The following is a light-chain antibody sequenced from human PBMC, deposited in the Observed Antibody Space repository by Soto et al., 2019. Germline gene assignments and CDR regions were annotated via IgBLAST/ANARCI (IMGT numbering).Light chain of an antibody. CDR2: EVS. V-gene: IGLV2-23*02. CDR1: SSDVGSYNF. J-gene: IGLJ1*01. Sequence: QSVLTQPASVSWSPGQAITISCTRTSSDVGSYNFVSWYQQHPGKVPKVMIYEVSKRPSGVSDRFSGSKSGNTVSLTISGLQAEDEADYYCCADAGRSTYVFGTGTKVTVL. CDR3: CADAGRSTYV.